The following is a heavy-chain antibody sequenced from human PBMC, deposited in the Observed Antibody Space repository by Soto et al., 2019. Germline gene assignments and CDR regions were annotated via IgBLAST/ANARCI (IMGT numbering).Heavy chain of an antibody. D-gene: IGHD3-10*01. CDR2: IMPTVDSA. V-gene: IGHV1-69*01. Sequence: QVQLVQSGAEVKTPGSSVKVSCKASGGTLSDYAISWVRQAPGQGLEWMGGIMPTVDSANYAQNFQGRLTISADESTSTANLGLGSLGSDDTAVYYCAVAAVREIMAQESSGMAVWGQGTTVIVSS. J-gene: IGHJ6*02. CDR3: AVAAVREIMAQESSGMAV. CDR1: GGTLSDYA.